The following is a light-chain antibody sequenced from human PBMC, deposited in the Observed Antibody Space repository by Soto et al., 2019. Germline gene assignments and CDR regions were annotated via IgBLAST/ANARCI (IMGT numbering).Light chain of an antibody. Sequence: EIVMKQSPATLSVSPGERATLSCRASQSVSSNLAWYQQKPGQAPRLLIYGASTRATGIPARFSGSGSGTEFTLTISSLQYEDFAVYYCQQYNNWPPLTFGGGTKVEIK. CDR3: QQYNNWPPLT. V-gene: IGKV3-15*01. J-gene: IGKJ4*01. CDR2: GAS. CDR1: QSVSSN.